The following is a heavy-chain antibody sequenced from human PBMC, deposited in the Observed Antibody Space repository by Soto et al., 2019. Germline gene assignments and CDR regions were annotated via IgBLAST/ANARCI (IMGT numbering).Heavy chain of an antibody. V-gene: IGHV1-69*13. J-gene: IGHJ6*02. CDR3: EAEMTFGKLSVV. D-gene: IGHD3-16*02. CDR2: IFPKFGTT. Sequence: SVKVSCKASGDTDTNYVISWVRQAPGQGLEWMGGIFPKFGTTYSAQKLQDRLTIIADESTSTVYMQLSSLRLDDTAVYYCEAEMTFGKLSVVWGQGTTVTVSS. CDR1: GDTDTNYV.